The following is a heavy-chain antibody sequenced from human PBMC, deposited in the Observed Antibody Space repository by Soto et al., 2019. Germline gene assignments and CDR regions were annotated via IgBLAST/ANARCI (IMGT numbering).Heavy chain of an antibody. D-gene: IGHD2-21*01. CDR1: GFTFSDYY. CDR3: AREMIEPTNYFDC. CDR2: ISDNGRYT. J-gene: IGHJ4*02. V-gene: IGHV3-11*05. Sequence: QVILVESRGGLVKPGGSLRLSCAASGFTFSDYYMSWIRQAPGKGLEWISYISDNGRYTNYADSVEGRFTISRDNAKNSLYLQMNSLRAEDTAVYYCAREMIEPTNYFDCWGQGTLVTVSS.